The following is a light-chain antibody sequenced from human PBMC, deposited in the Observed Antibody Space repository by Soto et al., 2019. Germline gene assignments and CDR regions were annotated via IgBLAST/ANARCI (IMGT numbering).Light chain of an antibody. J-gene: IGKJ1*01. V-gene: IGKV4-1*01. CDR3: QQYYTTPWT. Sequence: DIVMTQSPDSLAVSLGERATINCKSSQSVLYSSNNKNYLAWYQQKPGQPPKLLIYWASTRESGVPDRFSGNGFGIDFIPTNSRLQAEDEAVYYRQQYYTTPWTFGQGTKVEIK. CDR1: QSVLYSSNNKNY. CDR2: WAS.